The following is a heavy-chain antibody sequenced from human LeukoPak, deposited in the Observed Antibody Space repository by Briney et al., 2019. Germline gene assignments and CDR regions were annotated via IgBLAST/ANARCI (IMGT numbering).Heavy chain of an antibody. CDR1: GGTFSSYA. CDR3: ARSKSGYSYGYEDYYGMDV. Sequence: ASVKVSCKASGGTFSSYAISWVRQAPGQGLEWMGGIIPIFGTANYAQKFQGRVTITADESTSTAYMELSSLGSEDTAVYYCARSKSGYSYGYEDYYGMDVWGQGTTVTVSS. D-gene: IGHD5-18*01. CDR2: IIPIFGTA. J-gene: IGHJ6*02. V-gene: IGHV1-69*13.